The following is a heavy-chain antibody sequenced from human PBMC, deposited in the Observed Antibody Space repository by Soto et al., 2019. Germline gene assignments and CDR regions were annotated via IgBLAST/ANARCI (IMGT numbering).Heavy chain of an antibody. Sequence: EVQLLESGGGWVQPGGSLRLSCAASGFTFSNFVMSWVRQAPGKGLEWVSAIGGRDFTTYYADSVKGRFTISRDNSKNTLYLRMNSLRVGDTAVYYCAKRRGEGFFDYWGQGTLVTVSS. D-gene: IGHD3-16*01. CDR3: AKRRGEGFFDY. V-gene: IGHV3-23*01. CDR2: IGGRDFTT. J-gene: IGHJ4*02. CDR1: GFTFSNFV.